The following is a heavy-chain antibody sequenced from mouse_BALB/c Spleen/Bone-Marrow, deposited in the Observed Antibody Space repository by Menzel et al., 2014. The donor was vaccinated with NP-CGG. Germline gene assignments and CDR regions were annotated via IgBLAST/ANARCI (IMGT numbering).Heavy chain of an antibody. J-gene: IGHJ2*01. V-gene: IGHV1-4*01. CDR1: GYTFTYYT. CDR3: ARDGNPFNC. D-gene: IGHD2-1*01. CDR2: INPNSDYT. Sequence: QVQLQQSGAELARPGASVKMSCKASGYTFTYYTMYWVKQRPGQGLEWIGYINPNSDYTNYNQKFKDKATLTVDKSSSTAYMQLSSPTSEDSAVYYCARDGNPFNCWGQGTILTVSS.